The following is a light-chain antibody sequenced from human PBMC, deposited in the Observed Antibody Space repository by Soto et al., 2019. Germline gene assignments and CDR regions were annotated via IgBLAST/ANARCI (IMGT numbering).Light chain of an antibody. CDR3: QQYNNYPWT. CDR1: QSINTW. CDR2: KAS. Sequence: DIQMTQSPSTLSASVGDRVTITCRASQSINTWLAWYQQKPGKAPNLLIYKASSLESGVPSRFSGGGSGTVFTLTISSLQPDDFATYDCQQYNNYPWTFGQGTKVDIK. V-gene: IGKV1-5*03. J-gene: IGKJ1*01.